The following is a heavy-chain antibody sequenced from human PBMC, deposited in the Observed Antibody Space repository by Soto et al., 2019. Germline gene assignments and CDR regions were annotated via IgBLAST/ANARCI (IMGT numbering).Heavy chain of an antibody. V-gene: IGHV1-18*01. D-gene: IGHD4-17*01. Sequence: ASVKVSCKASGFTFTSSAVQWVRQARGQRLEWIGWIGAYNGNTNYAQKLQGRVTMTTDTSTSTAYMELRSLRSDDTAVYYCARHDYGDYVANHVYYYYMDVWGKGTTVTVSS. J-gene: IGHJ6*03. CDR3: ARHDYGDYVANHVYYYYMDV. CDR2: IGAYNGNT. CDR1: GFTFTSSA.